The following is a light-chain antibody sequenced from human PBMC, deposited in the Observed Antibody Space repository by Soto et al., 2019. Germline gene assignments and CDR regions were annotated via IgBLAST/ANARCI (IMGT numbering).Light chain of an antibody. Sequence: DIQMTQSPFSLSASVGDRVTITCRASQSISRYLNWYQQKPGKAPKLLIYAASSLQSGVPSRFSGSQSGTDFTRTISGLQREDFGTYYCQQSYNMPFTFGPGTKVDVK. J-gene: IGKJ3*01. CDR1: QSISRY. V-gene: IGKV1-39*01. CDR3: QQSYNMPFT. CDR2: AAS.